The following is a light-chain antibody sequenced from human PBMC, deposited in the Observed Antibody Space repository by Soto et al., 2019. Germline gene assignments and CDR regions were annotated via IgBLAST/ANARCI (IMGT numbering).Light chain of an antibody. V-gene: IGKV3-11*01. Sequence: EIVMMQSPATLSVSPGERATLSCRASQSVSSNLAWYQQQPGQAPRLLIHDASSRATGIPARFSGSGSGTDFTLTISSLEPEDFALYYCQQRNNWPPSITFGQGTRLEIK. CDR3: QQRNNWPPSIT. CDR1: QSVSSN. J-gene: IGKJ5*01. CDR2: DAS.